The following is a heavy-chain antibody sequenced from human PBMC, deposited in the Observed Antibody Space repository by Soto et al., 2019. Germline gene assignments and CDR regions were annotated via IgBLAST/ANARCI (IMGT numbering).Heavy chain of an antibody. D-gene: IGHD6-13*01. CDR3: ARERPARSSTWEPVDY. J-gene: IGHJ4*02. CDR2: IGRGGDT. CDR1: GFTFSNYD. Sequence: EVQLVESGGGLVQPGGSLRLSCAASGFTFSNYDFHWVRQATGKGLQWVSAIGRGGDTYYLDSVKGRFTISREDAKNSLYLQMNSLRVEDTAVYYCARERPARSSTWEPVDYWGQGTLVTVSS. V-gene: IGHV3-13*01.